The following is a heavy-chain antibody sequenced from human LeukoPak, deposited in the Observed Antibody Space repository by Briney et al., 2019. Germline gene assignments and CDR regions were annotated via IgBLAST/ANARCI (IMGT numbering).Heavy chain of an antibody. Sequence: GASVKVSCKASGGTFSSYAISWVRQAPGQGLEWMGRIIPILGIANYAQKFQGRVTITADKSTSTAYMELSSLRSEDTAVYYCARGRTYYYYYGVDVWGQGTTVTVSS. V-gene: IGHV1-69*04. J-gene: IGHJ6*02. CDR2: IIPILGIA. CDR3: ARGRTYYYYYGVDV. CDR1: GGTFSSYA.